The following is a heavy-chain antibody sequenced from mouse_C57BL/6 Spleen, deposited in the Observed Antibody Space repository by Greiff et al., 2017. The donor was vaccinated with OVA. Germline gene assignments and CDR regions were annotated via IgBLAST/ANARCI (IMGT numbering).Heavy chain of an antibody. CDR2: INPSNGGT. J-gene: IGHJ4*01. Sequence: QVQLQQPGTELVKPGASVKLSCKASGYTFTSYWMHWVKQRPGQGLEWIGNINPSNGGTNYNEKFKSKATLTVDKSSSTAYMQLSSLTSEDSAVYYCARSEGRGFYYYAMDDWGQGTSVTVSS. CDR1: GYTFTSYW. V-gene: IGHV1-53*01. CDR3: ARSEGRGFYYYAMDD.